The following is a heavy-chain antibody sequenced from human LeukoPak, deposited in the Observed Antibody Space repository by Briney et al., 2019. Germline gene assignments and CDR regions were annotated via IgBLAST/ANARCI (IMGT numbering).Heavy chain of an antibody. Sequence: GRSLRLSCAASGFTFDDYAMHWVRQAPGKGLEWVSGISCNSGSIGYADSVKGRFTISRDNANNSLYLQMNSLRAEDTALYYCAKGPGGATGILLGYFDLWGRGTLVTVSS. J-gene: IGHJ2*01. D-gene: IGHD1-1*01. CDR2: ISCNSGSI. CDR1: GFTFDDYA. V-gene: IGHV3-9*01. CDR3: AKGPGGATGILLGYFDL.